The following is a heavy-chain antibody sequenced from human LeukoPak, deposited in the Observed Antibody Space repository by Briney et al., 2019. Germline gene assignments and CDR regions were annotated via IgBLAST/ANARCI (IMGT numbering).Heavy chain of an antibody. Sequence: SETLSLTCTVSGGSISSGGYYWSWIRQHPGKGLEWIGYIYYSGSTYYNPSLKSRVTISVDTSKNQFSLKLSSVTAADTAVYYCARRRGNAMVYATKFDYWGQGTLVTVSS. CDR1: GGSISSGGYY. CDR3: ARRRGNAMVYATKFDY. D-gene: IGHD2-8*01. V-gene: IGHV4-31*03. CDR2: IYYSGST. J-gene: IGHJ4*02.